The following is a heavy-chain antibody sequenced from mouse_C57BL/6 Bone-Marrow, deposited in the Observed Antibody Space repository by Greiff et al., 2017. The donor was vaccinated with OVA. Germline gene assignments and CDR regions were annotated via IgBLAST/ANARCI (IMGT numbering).Heavy chain of an antibody. J-gene: IGHJ4*01. V-gene: IGHV7-3*01. CDR3: ARYGRPYYAMDY. Sequence: EVQVVESGGGLVQPGGSLSLSCAASGFTFTDYYMSWVRQPPGKALEWLGFIRNKANGYTTEYSASVKGRFTISRDNSQSILYLQMNALRAEDSATYYCARYGRPYYAMDYWGQGTSVTVSS. CDR2: IRNKANGYTT. CDR1: GFTFTDYY.